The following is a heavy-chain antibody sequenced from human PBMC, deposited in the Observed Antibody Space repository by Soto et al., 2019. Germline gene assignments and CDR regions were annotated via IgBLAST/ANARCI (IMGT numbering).Heavy chain of an antibody. CDR1: GFTFGDYA. D-gene: IGHD6-13*01. J-gene: IGHJ5*02. CDR2: IRSKAYGGTT. V-gene: IGHV3-49*04. CDR3: TRVSSSWKVGGWFDP. Sequence: GGSLRLSCTASGFTFGDYAMSWVRQAPGKGLEWVGFIRSKAYGGTTEYAASVKGRFTISRDDSKSIAYLQMNSLKTEDTAVYYGTRVSSSWKVGGWFDPWGQGTLVTVSS.